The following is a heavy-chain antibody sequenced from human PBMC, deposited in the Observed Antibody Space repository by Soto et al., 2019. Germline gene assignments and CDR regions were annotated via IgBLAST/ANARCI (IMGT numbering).Heavy chain of an antibody. CDR3: ARDLSSYGGPGFYYYGMDV. Sequence: SVKVSCKASGGTFSSYAISWVRQAPGQGLEWMGGIIPIFGTANYAQKFQGRVTITADESTSTAYMELSSLRSEDTAVYYCARDLSSYGGPGFYYYGMDVWGQGTTVTVSS. J-gene: IGHJ6*02. V-gene: IGHV1-69*13. D-gene: IGHD5-18*01. CDR1: GGTFSSYA. CDR2: IIPIFGTA.